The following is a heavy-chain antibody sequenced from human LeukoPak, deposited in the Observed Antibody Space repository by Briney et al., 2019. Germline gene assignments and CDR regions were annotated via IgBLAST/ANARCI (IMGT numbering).Heavy chain of an antibody. CDR2: VYYSGNT. D-gene: IGHD6-13*01. V-gene: IGHV4-39*07. CDR1: GGSISSSNYY. J-gene: IGHJ4*02. CDR3: ATRIAAAGTLLDY. Sequence: PSETLSLTCTVSGGSISSSNYYWGWIRQPPGKGLECIGSVYYSGNTNYNPSLKSRVTISVDKSKNQFSLKLSSVTAADTAVYYCATRIAAAGTLLDYWGQGTLVTVSS.